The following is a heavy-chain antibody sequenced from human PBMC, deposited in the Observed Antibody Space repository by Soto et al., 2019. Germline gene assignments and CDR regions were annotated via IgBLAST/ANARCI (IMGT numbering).Heavy chain of an antibody. Sequence: ETLSLTCSVSGGSVSNNTYYWSWIRQPPGKRLEWIGYVYYSGTTNYNPSLKSRVTISVDLSKNQFSLRLSSVTTADTALYYCARTTAVPNTLRSRYFFDYWGQGTLVTVSS. D-gene: IGHD4-17*01. CDR2: VYYSGTT. J-gene: IGHJ4*02. CDR3: ARTTAVPNTLRSRYFFDY. V-gene: IGHV4-61*01. CDR1: GGSVSNNTYY.